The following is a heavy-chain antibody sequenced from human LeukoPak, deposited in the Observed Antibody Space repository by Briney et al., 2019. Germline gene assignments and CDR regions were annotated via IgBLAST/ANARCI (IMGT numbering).Heavy chain of an antibody. CDR1: GGSVNSGSYF. Sequence: SETLSLTCTVSGGSVNSGSYFWSWIRQPPGKGLEWIGYIQNSARTNYNPSLKSRVTISVDTSKNQFSLKLSSVTAADTAVYYCARGISTSFPYDYVWGSYRYGLDYWGQGTLVTVSS. CDR2: IQNSART. CDR3: ARGISTSFPYDYVWGSYRYGLDY. D-gene: IGHD3-16*02. J-gene: IGHJ4*02. V-gene: IGHV4-61*01.